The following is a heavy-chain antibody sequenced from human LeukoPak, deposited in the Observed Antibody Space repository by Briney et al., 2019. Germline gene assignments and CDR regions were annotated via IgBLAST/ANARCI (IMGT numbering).Heavy chain of an antibody. CDR2: IYYSGST. V-gene: IGHV4-30-4*01. Sequence: SETLSLTCTVSGGSISSGDYYWSWIRQPPGKGLEWIGYIYYSGSTYYNPSLKSRVTISVDTSKSQFSLKLSSVTAADTAVYYCARVGIVVVPAATGAFDIWGQGTMVTVSS. CDR3: ARVGIVVVPAATGAFDI. D-gene: IGHD2-2*01. J-gene: IGHJ3*02. CDR1: GGSISSGDYY.